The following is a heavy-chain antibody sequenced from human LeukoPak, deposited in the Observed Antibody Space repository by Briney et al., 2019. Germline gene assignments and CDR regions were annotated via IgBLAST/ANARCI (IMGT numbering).Heavy chain of an antibody. J-gene: IGHJ4*02. V-gene: IGHV3-21*01. Sequence: GGSLRLSCAASGFTFSSYNMNWVRQAPGKGLEWVSSITSGSSSIYYADSVKGRFTISRDNAKNSLYLQMNSLRAEDTAVYYCANTKQFEYWGQGTLVTVSS. CDR2: ITSGSSSI. D-gene: IGHD1-1*01. CDR3: ANTKQFEY. CDR1: GFTFSSYN.